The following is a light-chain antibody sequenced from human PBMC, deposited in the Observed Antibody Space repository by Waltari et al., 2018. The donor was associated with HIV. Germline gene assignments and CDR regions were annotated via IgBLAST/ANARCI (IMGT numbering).Light chain of an antibody. V-gene: IGKV1-39*01. CDR2: AAS. CDR1: QIITRF. CDR3: QQSYSTLLS. J-gene: IGKJ4*01. Sequence: DIQMTQSPSSLSASVVDRVTITCRASQIITRFLNWYQQKPGKAPKLLIYAASSLQSVVPSRFSGSGSGTDFPLTISILQPEDVATYYCQQSYSTLLSFGGGTKVEIK.